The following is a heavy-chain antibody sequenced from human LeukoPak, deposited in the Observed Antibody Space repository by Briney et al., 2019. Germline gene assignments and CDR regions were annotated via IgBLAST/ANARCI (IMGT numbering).Heavy chain of an antibody. Sequence: AGGSLRLSCAASGFTFSSYAMSWVRQAPGKGLEWVSAISGSGGSTYYADSVKGQFTISRDNSKNTLYLQMNSLRAEDTAVYYCAKVPIKRDYYYYMDVWGKGTTVTVSS. V-gene: IGHV3-23*01. CDR1: GFTFSSYA. CDR3: AKVPIKRDYYYYMDV. J-gene: IGHJ6*03. D-gene: IGHD5-12*01. CDR2: ISGSGGST.